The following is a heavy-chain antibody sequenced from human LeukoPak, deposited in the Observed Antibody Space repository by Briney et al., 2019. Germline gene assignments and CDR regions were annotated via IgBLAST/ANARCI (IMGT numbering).Heavy chain of an antibody. D-gene: IGHD6-13*01. CDR3: ARFKAAAGTSQPLDY. J-gene: IGHJ4*02. Sequence: PGESLKISCKGSGYSFTSYWIGWVRQMPGKGLEWMGIIYPGDSDTRYSPSFQGQVTISADKSISTAYLQWSGLKASDTAMYYCARFKAAAGTSQPLDYWGQGTLVTVSS. V-gene: IGHV5-51*01. CDR2: IYPGDSDT. CDR1: GYSFTSYW.